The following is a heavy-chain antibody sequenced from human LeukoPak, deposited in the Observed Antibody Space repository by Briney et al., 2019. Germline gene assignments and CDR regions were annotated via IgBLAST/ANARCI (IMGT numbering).Heavy chain of an antibody. CDR3: ARAKLYSSGWSYFDY. J-gene: IGHJ4*02. CDR1: GVSISSYY. V-gene: IGHV4-59*08. D-gene: IGHD6-19*01. CDR2: IYYSGST. Sequence: SETLSLTCTVSGVSISSYYWSWIRQPPGKGLEWIGYIYYSGSTNYNPSLKSRVTISVDTSKNQFSLKLSSVTAADTAVYYCARAKLYSSGWSYFDYWGQGTLVTVSS.